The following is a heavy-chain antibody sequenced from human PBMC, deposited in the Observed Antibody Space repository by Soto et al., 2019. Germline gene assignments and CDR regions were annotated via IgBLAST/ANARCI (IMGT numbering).Heavy chain of an antibody. J-gene: IGHJ2*01. Sequence: QITLKKSGPTLVKPTQTLTLTCTFSGFSLTTSGVGVGWIRQPPGKALEWLALIYWNDGKRYSPSLKSRLTITKDTSKNQVVLRMTNTDPVDTATYYCAHRGEFYGDYEDYWYFDLWGRGTLVTVSS. CDR3: AHRGEFYGDYEDYWYFDL. D-gene: IGHD4-17*01. CDR1: GFSLTTSGVG. V-gene: IGHV2-5*01. CDR2: IYWNDGK.